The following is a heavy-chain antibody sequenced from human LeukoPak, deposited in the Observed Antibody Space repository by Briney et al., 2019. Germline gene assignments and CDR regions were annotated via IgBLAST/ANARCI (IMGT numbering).Heavy chain of an antibody. J-gene: IGHJ4*02. V-gene: IGHV4-39*01. CDR3: ARLNRITMVRGVITSFDY. CDR2: SYYSGNT. Sequence: SETLSLACTVSGGSISSSSYYWGWIRQPPGKGLKWIASSYYSGNTYYNPSLKSRVTISVDTSKNQFSLKLSSVTAADTAVYYCARLNRITMVRGVITSFDYWGQGTLVTVSS. CDR1: GGSISSSSYY. D-gene: IGHD3-10*01.